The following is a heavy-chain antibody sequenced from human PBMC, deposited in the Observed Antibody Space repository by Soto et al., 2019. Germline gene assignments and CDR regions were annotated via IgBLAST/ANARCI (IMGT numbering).Heavy chain of an antibody. CDR2: INHSGST. Sequence: QVQLQQWGAGLLKPSETLSLTCAVYGGSFSGYYWSWIRQTPGKGLEWIGEINHSGSTNYNPSLKSRVTISVDTSKNQFSLKLSSVTAADTAVYYCARRAAAGTRWFDPWGQGTLVTVSS. CDR1: GGSFSGYY. CDR3: ARRAAAGTRWFDP. J-gene: IGHJ5*02. D-gene: IGHD6-13*01. V-gene: IGHV4-34*01.